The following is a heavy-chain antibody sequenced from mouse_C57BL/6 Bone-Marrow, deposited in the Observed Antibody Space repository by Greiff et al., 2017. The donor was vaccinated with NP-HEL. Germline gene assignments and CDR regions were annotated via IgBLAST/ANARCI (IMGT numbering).Heavy chain of an antibody. J-gene: IGHJ4*01. CDR1: GYTFTSYW. D-gene: IGHD2-5*01. CDR2: IYPGSGST. Sequence: QVQLKQPGAELVKPGASVKMSCKASGYTFTSYWITWVKQRPGQGLEWIGDIYPGSGSTNYNEKFKSKATLTVDTSSSTAYMQLSSLTSEDSAVYYCAPSYYSKTDYAMDYWGQGTSVTVSS. CDR3: APSYYSKTDYAMDY. V-gene: IGHV1-55*01.